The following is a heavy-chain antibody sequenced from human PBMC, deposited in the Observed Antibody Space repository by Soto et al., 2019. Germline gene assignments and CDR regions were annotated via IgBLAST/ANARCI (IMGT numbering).Heavy chain of an antibody. Sequence: SETLSLACGVYEWSFSNNYWTWFRQPPGKGLEWIGEISPSGTTKYIPPLKSRVTTSLDTSKMHSSLKVTSVTAADTAVYYCATSLWFGTQPEIWGQGTLVTVSS. V-gene: IGHV4-34*01. CDR2: ISPSGTT. CDR3: ATSLWFGTQPEI. D-gene: IGHD3-10*01. CDR1: EWSFSNNY. J-gene: IGHJ1*01.